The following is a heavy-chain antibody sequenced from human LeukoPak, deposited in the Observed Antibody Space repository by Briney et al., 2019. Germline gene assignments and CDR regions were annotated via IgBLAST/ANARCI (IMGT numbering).Heavy chain of an antibody. D-gene: IGHD6-19*01. V-gene: IGHV3-30*18. CDR1: GFTFSSYG. CDR2: ISYDGSNK. CDR3: AKGNIAVAGTNFDY. J-gene: IGHJ4*02. Sequence: GRSLRLSCAASGFTFSSYGMHWVRQAPGKGLEWVAVISYDGSNKYYADSVKGRFTISRDNSKNTLYLQMNSLRAEDTAVYYCAKGNIAVAGTNFDYWGQGTLVTVSS.